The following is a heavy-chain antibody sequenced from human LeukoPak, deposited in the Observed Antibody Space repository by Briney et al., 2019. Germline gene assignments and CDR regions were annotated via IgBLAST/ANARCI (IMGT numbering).Heavy chain of an antibody. CDR3: ARLQYDAFDI. Sequence: SGTLSLTCSVSGGSISSTNWWSWVRQPPGKGLEWIGETSHRGSTNYNPSLKSRVTISVDKSKNQFSLKLSSVTAADTAVYYCARLQYDAFDIWGQGTMVTVSS. CDR2: TSHRGST. CDR1: GGSISSTNW. V-gene: IGHV4-4*02. J-gene: IGHJ3*02. D-gene: IGHD4-11*01.